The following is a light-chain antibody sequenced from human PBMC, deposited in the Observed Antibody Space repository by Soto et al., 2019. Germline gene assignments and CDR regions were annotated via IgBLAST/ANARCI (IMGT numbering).Light chain of an antibody. CDR3: SSYTSSSTLAV. V-gene: IGLV2-14*01. Sequence: QSALTQPASVSGSPGQSITISCTGTSSDGGGYNYVSWYQQHPGKAPKLMIYDVSNRPSGVSNRFSGSKSGNTASLTISGLQAEDEADYYCSSYTSSSTLAVFGGGTKVTVL. CDR1: SSDGGGYNY. J-gene: IGLJ2*01. CDR2: DVS.